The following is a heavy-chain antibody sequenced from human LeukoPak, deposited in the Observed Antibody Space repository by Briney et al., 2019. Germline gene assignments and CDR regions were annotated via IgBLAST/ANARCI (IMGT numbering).Heavy chain of an antibody. D-gene: IGHD1-26*01. CDR2: IRAYNGNT. J-gene: IGHJ4*02. Sequence: SDKVPCKPSRYTLTNQDNSWDLHPPAPRDEAMGWIRAYNGNTNYAQKFQGRVTMTTDTSTSTAYMELRSLRSDDTAVYYCARGGTYSRGLLVYWGQGTLVTVSS. CDR1: RYTLTNQD. V-gene: IGHV1-18*01. CDR3: ARGGTYSRGLLVY.